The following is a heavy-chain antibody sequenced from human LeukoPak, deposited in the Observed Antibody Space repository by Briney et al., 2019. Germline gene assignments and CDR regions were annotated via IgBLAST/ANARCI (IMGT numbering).Heavy chain of an antibody. CDR2: TNPSGGST. CDR1: GYTFTSYY. Sequence: GASVKVSCKASGYTFTSYYMHWVRQAPGQGLEWMGITNPSGGSTSYAQKFQGRVTMTRDTSTSTVYMELSSLRSEDTAVYYCARDLKRWLQSDAFDIWGQGTMVTVSS. J-gene: IGHJ3*02. D-gene: IGHD5-24*01. CDR3: ARDLKRWLQSDAFDI. V-gene: IGHV1-46*03.